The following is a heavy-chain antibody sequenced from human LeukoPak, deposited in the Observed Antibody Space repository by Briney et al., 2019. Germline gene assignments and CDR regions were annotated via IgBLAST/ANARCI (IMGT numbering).Heavy chain of an antibody. Sequence: PGGSLRLSCTASGFTFGDYAMSWVRRAPGKGLGWVGFIRSKAYGGTTEYAASVKGRFTISRDDSKSIAYLQMNSLKTEDTAVYYCTRDPGYCSSTSCHNWFDPWGQGTLVTVSS. CDR2: IRSKAYGGTT. V-gene: IGHV3-49*04. CDR3: TRDPGYCSSTSCHNWFDP. J-gene: IGHJ5*02. CDR1: GFTFGDYA. D-gene: IGHD2-2*03.